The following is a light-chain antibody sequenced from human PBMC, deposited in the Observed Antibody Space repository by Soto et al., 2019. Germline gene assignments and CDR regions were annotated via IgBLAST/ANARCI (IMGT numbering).Light chain of an antibody. V-gene: IGLV2-8*01. CDR1: SSDVGAYNY. CDR3: SSYAGSNSVI. J-gene: IGLJ2*01. Sequence: QSTLTQPPSASGSPGQSVTISCTRTSSDVGAYNYVSWYQQHPGKVPKLIIYEVSKRPSGVPDRFSASKSGNAASLTVSGLQAEDEADYYCSSYAGSNSVIFGGGTKLTVL. CDR2: EVS.